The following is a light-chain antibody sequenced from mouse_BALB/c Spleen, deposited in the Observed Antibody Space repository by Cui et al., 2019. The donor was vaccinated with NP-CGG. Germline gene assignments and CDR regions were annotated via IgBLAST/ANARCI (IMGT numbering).Light chain of an antibody. CDR1: TGAATTSNF. CDR2: GTN. Sequence: QAVVTQESALTISPGETVTLTCRSSTGAATTSNFANWVQEKPDHLFTGLIGGTNNRAPGVPARFSGSLIGDKAVLTITGTQTEDEAIYFCALWYSNHWVFGGGTKLTVL. V-gene: IGLV1*01. J-gene: IGLJ1*01. CDR3: ALWYSNHWV.